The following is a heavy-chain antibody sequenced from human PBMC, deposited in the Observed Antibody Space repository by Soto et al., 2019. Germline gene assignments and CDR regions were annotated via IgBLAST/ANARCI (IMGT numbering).Heavy chain of an antibody. J-gene: IGHJ6*02. CDR3: PKMTSDSYGRNYGMDV. CDR2: LTYSGVSR. D-gene: IGHD5-18*01. CDR1: GFPFSSYA. Sequence: GGSLRLSCAGSGFPFSSYAMSWVRQAPEKALEWVSALTYSGVSRYYADSVKGRFTISRDNSKNTLYLQMDSLRVGDTALYSCPKMTSDSYGRNYGMDVWGQGTTVTVSS. V-gene: IGHV3-23*01.